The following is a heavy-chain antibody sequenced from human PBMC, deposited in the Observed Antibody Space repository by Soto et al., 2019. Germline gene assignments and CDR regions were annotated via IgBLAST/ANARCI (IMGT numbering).Heavy chain of an antibody. CDR3: ARVVGATGGGNWFDP. V-gene: IGHV1-18*04. CDR2: ISAYNANT. D-gene: IGHD1-26*01. Sequence: QVQLVQSGAEVKKPGTSAKVSFKASGYTFTSYGISWGRQAPGQGLEWMRWISAYNANTNYAQKLQDRITMTTDPSTSTAYMELRSLRSDDTAVYYCARVVGATGGGNWFDPWGQGTMVTVSS. J-gene: IGHJ5*02. CDR1: GYTFTSYG.